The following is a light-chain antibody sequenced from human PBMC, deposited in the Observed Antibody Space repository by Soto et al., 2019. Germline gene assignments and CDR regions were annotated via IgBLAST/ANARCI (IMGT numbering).Light chain of an antibody. V-gene: IGKV3-20*01. J-gene: IGKJ2*01. CDR1: QSVSNNY. Sequence: EVVLTQSPGTLSLSPGERATLSCRASQSVSNNYFAWYQQKPGQAPRLLIFGSSDRATGIPDRFSGSGSGTDFPLTISRLEPEDLAVYYFQQYGSSPPYTFGQGTKLEIK. CDR3: QQYGSSPPYT. CDR2: GSS.